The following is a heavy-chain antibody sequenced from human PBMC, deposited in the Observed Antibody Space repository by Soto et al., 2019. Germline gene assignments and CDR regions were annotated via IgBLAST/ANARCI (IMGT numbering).Heavy chain of an antibody. J-gene: IGHJ5*02. V-gene: IGHV1-69*01. CDR3: ARGSPCSTTTCSLNEVWFDP. D-gene: IGHD1-1*01. Sequence: QVQLLQSGAELKRPGSSVKVSCKASGETFSTFAITWVRQAPGHGPEWMGGIIPLFGTAHYARRFEDRVTMTADESTSTAYMELRSLTSEDTAIYYYARGSPCSTTTCSLNEVWFDPWGQGTLVTVST. CDR1: GETFSTFA. CDR2: IIPLFGTA.